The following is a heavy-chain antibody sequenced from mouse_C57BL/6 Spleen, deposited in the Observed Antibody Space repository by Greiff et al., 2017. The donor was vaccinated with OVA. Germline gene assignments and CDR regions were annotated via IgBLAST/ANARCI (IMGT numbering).Heavy chain of an antibody. CDR1: GFTFSSYA. V-gene: IGHV5-4*01. CDR3: ARDQAPITTVVEGFAY. J-gene: IGHJ3*01. D-gene: IGHD1-1*01. CDR2: ISDGGSYT. Sequence: EVQRVESGGGLVKPGGSLKLSCAASGFTFSSYAMSWVRQTPEKRLEWVATISDGGSYTYYPDNVKGRFTISRDNAKNNLYLQMSHLKSEDTAMYYCARDQAPITTVVEGFAYWGQGTLVTVSA.